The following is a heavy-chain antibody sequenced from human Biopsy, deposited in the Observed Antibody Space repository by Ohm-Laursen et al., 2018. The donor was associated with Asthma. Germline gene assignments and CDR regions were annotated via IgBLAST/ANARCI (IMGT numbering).Heavy chain of an antibody. CDR1: GFTFDDYA. CDR2: ISWNSGSI. V-gene: IGHV3-9*01. CDR3: AKGEWELLEADFDY. J-gene: IGHJ4*02. Sequence: SLRLSCAASGFTFDDYAMHWVRQAPGKGLEWVSGISWNSGSIGYADSVKGRFTISRDNAKNSLYLQMNSLRAGDTALYYCAKGEWELLEADFDYWGQGTLVTVSS. D-gene: IGHD1-26*01.